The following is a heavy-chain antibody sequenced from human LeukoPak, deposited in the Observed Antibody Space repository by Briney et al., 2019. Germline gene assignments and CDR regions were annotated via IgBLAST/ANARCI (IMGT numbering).Heavy chain of an antibody. CDR2: INHSGST. Sequence: SETLSLTCAVYGGSLSGYYWSWIRQPPGKGLEWIGEINHSGSTNYNPSLKSRVTISVDTSKNQFSLKLSSVTAADTAVYYCARGSVLDPWGQGTLVTVSS. D-gene: IGHD2-8*01. CDR3: ARGSVLDP. V-gene: IGHV4-34*01. J-gene: IGHJ5*02. CDR1: GGSLSGYY.